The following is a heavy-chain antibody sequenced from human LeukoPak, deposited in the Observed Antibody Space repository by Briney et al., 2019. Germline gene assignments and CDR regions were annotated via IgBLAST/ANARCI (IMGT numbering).Heavy chain of an antibody. V-gene: IGHV1-2*02. CDR3: ARDGDGGWELFYYFDY. CDR2: INPNSGGT. J-gene: IGHJ4*02. Sequence: ASVKVSCKASGYTFTSYGISWVRQAPGQGLEWMGWINPNSGGTNYAQKFQGRVTMTRDASISTAYMELSRLRSDDTAVYYCARDGDGGWELFYYFDYWGQGTLVTVSS. D-gene: IGHD1-26*01. CDR1: GYTFTSYG.